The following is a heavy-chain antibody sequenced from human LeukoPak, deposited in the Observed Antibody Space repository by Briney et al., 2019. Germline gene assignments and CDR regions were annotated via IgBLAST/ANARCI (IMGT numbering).Heavy chain of an antibody. D-gene: IGHD3-22*01. J-gene: IGHJ4*02. CDR3: AKRYPAYYYDSSGYYKY. CDR2: ISGSGGST. V-gene: IGHV3-23*01. CDR1: GFTFSSYA. Sequence: GGSLRLSCAASGFTFSSYAMSWVRQAPGEGLEWVSAISGSGGSTYYADSVKGRFTISRDNSKNTLYLQMNSLRAEDTAVYYCAKRYPAYYYDSSGYYKYWGQGTLVTVSS.